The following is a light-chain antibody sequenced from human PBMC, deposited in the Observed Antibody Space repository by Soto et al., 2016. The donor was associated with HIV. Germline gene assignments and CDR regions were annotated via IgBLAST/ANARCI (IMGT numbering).Light chain of an antibody. V-gene: IGKV2-28*01. Sequence: DIVMTQSPLSLPVTPGEPASISCRSSQSLLHSNGYNYLDWYLQKPGQSPQLLIYLGSNRASGVPDRFSGSGSGTDFTLKISRVEAEDVGVYYCVQGTHWPWTFGQGTKVEVK. CDR1: QSLLHSNGYNY. CDR2: LGS. J-gene: IGKJ1*01. CDR3: VQGTHWPWT.